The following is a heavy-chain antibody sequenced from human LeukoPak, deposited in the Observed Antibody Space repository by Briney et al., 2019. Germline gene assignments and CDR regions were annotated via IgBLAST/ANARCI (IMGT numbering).Heavy chain of an antibody. D-gene: IGHD3-10*01. V-gene: IGHV3-48*04. J-gene: IGHJ4*02. CDR1: GFTFSSYW. CDR3: ARDRGTYYYGSFDY. Sequence: TGGSLRLSCAASGFTFSSYWMSWVRQAPGKGLEWASYISSSGSTIYYADSVKGRFTISRDNAMNSLYLQMNSLRAEDTAVYYCARDRGTYYYGSFDYWGQGTLVTVSS. CDR2: ISSSGSTI.